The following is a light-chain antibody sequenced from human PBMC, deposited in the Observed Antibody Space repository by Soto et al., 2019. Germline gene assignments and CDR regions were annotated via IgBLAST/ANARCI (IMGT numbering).Light chain of an antibody. J-gene: IGKJ5*01. CDR1: QSISRW. CDR2: DAS. Sequence: DIQMTQSPSTLSASVGHRVTITFRASQSISRWLAWYQQKPGKAPKALIYDASSLKSGVPSRFSGNGSGTEFTLTISSMQPDDFATYYCQQYNTYSTFGQGTRLEIK. CDR3: QQYNTYST. V-gene: IGKV1-5*01.